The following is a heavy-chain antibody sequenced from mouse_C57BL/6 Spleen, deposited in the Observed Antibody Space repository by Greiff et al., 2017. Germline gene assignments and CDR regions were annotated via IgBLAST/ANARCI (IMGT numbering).Heavy chain of an antibody. CDR2: IDPCDSYT. J-gene: IGHJ2*01. Sequence: QVQLQQPGAELVMPGASVKLSCKASGYTFTSYWMHWVKQRPGQGLEWIGEIDPCDSYTNYNQKFKGKSTLTVDKSSSTAYMQRSSLTSEDSAVYYCARGRFLDYWGQGTTLTVSS. V-gene: IGHV1-69*01. CDR3: ARGRFLDY. CDR1: GYTFTSYW.